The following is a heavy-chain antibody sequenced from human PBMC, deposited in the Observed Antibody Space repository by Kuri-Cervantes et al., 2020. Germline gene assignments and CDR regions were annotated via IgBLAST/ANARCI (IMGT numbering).Heavy chain of an antibody. CDR3: ARTWYSSSWYGY. CDR1: GYTFIDYY. D-gene: IGHD6-13*01. CDR2: ISAYNGNT. J-gene: IGHJ4*02. Sequence: ASVKVSCKASGYTFIDYYMHWVRQAPGQGLEWMGWISAYNGNTNYAQKLQGRVTMTTDTSTSTAYMELRSLRSDDTAVYYCARTWYSSSWYGYWGRGTLVTVSS. V-gene: IGHV1-18*04.